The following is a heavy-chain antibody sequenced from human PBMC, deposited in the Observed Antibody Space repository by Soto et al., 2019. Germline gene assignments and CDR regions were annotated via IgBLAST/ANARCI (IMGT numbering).Heavy chain of an antibody. CDR3: ARDGDNRAHFDY. Sequence: QVQLVQSGAEVKRPGASVKISCKASGYTMNKYNXXXXXQAPGQSLEWMGWLHADNGDTKYSPRFQGRVTLNWDTSASTAYMELSSLRSEDTAMYYCARDGDNRAHFDYWGQGTLVSVSS. V-gene: IGHV1-3*01. CDR2: LHADNGDT. D-gene: IGHD1-1*01. CDR1: GYTMNKYN. J-gene: IGHJ4*02.